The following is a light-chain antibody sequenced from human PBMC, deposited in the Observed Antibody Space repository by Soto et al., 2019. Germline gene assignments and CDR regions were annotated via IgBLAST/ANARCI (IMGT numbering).Light chain of an antibody. CDR2: GAS. V-gene: IGKV3-15*01. CDR1: QSVSSN. CDR3: QQYNNWPPL. Sequence: EIVMTQSPATLSVSPGERATLSCRASQSVSSNLAWYQQKPGQAPRLLIYGASTRATGIPARFSGSGSGTEFTLTISSLQSEDFGVYYCQQYNNWPPLFGPGTKVDIK. J-gene: IGKJ3*01.